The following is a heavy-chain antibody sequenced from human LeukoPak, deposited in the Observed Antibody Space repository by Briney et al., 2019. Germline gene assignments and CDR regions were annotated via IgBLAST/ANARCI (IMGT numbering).Heavy chain of an antibody. CDR2: ISGSGDST. D-gene: IGHD1-26*01. Sequence: GGSLRLSCAASGFTFSSYAMSWVRQAPGKGLEWVSAISGSGDSTYYADSVKGRFTISRDNSKNTLYLQMNSLRAEDTAVYYCAKVNVLSWESYYFDYWGQGTLVTVSS. CDR3: AKVNVLSWESYYFDY. V-gene: IGHV3-23*01. CDR1: GFTFSSYA. J-gene: IGHJ4*02.